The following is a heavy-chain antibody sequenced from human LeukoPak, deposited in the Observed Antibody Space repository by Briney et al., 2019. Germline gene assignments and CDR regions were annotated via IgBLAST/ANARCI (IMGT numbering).Heavy chain of an antibody. CDR3: ARRGFYDTSGYLFDH. V-gene: IGHV3-48*03. CDR1: GFTFSSYE. D-gene: IGHD3-22*01. J-gene: IGHJ4*02. Sequence: GGPLRLSCAASGFTFSSYEMNWVRQAPGKGLEWVSYISTSGSPIYYGNSVKGRFTISRDNAKNSLYLQMNSLRAEDTALYYCARRGFYDTSGYLFDHWGQGTLVTVSS. CDR2: ISTSGSPI.